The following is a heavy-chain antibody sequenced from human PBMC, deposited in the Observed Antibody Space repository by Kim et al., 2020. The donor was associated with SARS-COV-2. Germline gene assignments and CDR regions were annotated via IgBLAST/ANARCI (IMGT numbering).Heavy chain of an antibody. V-gene: IGHV3-21*01. J-gene: IGHJ6*03. CDR1: GFTFSSYS. CDR3: ARGVRLEIYYYYYMDV. Sequence: GGSLRLSCAASGFTFSSYSMNWVRQAPGKGLEWVSSISSSSSHIYYADSVKGRFTISRDNAKNSLYLQMNSLRAEDTAVYYCARGVRLEIYYYYYMDVWGKGTTVTVSS. CDR2: ISSSSSHI. D-gene: IGHD1-1*01.